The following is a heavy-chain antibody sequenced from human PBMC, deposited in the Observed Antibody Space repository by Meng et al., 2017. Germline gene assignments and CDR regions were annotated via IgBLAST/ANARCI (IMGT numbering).Heavy chain of an antibody. V-gene: IGHV3-21*01. D-gene: IGHD6-13*01. CDR1: GFTFSSYS. J-gene: IGHJ4*02. CDR3: ARASSDSSSWYIDY. CDR2: ISSSSSYI. Sequence: VRLVDAGGGLGKPGGSLRLSCAASGFTFSSYSMNWVRQAPGKGLEWVSSISSSSSYIYYADSVKGRFTISRDNAKNSLYLQMNSLRAEDTAVYYCARASSDSSSWYIDYWGQGTLVTVSS.